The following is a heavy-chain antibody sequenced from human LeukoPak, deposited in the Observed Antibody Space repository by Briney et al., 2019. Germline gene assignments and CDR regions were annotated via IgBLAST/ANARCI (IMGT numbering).Heavy chain of an antibody. V-gene: IGHV3-33*08. CDR2: IWYDGSNK. D-gene: IGHD3-10*01. J-gene: IGHJ4*02. CDR3: ARYYYGSVPDY. Sequence: GGSLRLSCAASGFTFSDYYMSWIRQAPGKGLGWVAVIWYDGSNKYYADSVKGRFTISRDNSKNTLYLQMNSLRAEDTAVYYCARYYYGSVPDYWGQGTLVTVSS. CDR1: GFTFSDYY.